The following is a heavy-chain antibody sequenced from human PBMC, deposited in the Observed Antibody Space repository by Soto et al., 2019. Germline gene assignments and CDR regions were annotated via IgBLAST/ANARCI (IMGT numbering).Heavy chain of an antibody. V-gene: IGHV3-33*01. CDR2: IWHDGSYK. D-gene: IGHD1-26*01. Sequence: PGGSLRLSCAASGFTFSTYGTHWVRQAPGKGLEWVAVIWHDGSYKYYADSVKGRFTISRGNSKNTLYLQMNSLRAGDTAVYYCARAVGPFDYWGQGTLVTVSS. CDR3: ARAVGPFDY. J-gene: IGHJ4*02. CDR1: GFTFSTYG.